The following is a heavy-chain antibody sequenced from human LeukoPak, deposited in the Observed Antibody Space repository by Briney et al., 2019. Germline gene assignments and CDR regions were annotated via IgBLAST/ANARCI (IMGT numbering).Heavy chain of an antibody. Sequence: PSETLSLTCTVSLDSTTSNFWSWVRQPPGKGLEWIGEIHRSGSPNYNPSLQSRVTISIDRSRNQIVLQLSSVTAADTAVYYCAREILGGFNPGAYWGQGTLVTVSS. J-gene: IGHJ4*02. V-gene: IGHV4-4*02. D-gene: IGHD1-14*01. CDR2: IHRSGSP. CDR3: AREILGGFNPGAY. CDR1: LDSTTSNF.